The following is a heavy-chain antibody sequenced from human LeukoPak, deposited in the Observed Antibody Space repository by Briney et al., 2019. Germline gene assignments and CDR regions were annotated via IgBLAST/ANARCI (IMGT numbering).Heavy chain of an antibody. D-gene: IGHD3-10*01. CDR3: ARYASRKDLRGAKEGSFDY. Sequence: SETLSLTCTVSGGSISSGGYYWSWIRQPPGKGLEWIGYIYHSGSTYYDPSLKSRVTISVDRSKNQFSLKLSSVTAADTAVYYCARYASRKDLRGAKEGSFDYWGQGTLVTVSS. J-gene: IGHJ4*02. CDR2: IYHSGST. CDR1: GGSISSGGYY. V-gene: IGHV4-30-2*01.